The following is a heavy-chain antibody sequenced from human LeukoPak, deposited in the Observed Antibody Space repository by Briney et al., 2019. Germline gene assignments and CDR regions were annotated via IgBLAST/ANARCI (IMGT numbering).Heavy chain of an antibody. Sequence: PGGSLRLSCAASGFTFSSYGVSWVRQAPGKGLEWVSSISGSGGNTYYADSVRGRFTISRDNAKNSVYLQMNSLRDEDTAVYYCARDSSYAFDIWGQGAMVTVSS. CDR3: ARDSSYAFDI. V-gene: IGHV3-23*01. D-gene: IGHD3-10*01. J-gene: IGHJ3*02. CDR2: ISGSGGNT. CDR1: GFTFSSYG.